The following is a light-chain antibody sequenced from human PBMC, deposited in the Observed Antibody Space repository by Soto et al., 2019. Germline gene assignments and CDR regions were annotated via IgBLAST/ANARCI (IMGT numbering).Light chain of an antibody. CDR1: QSISSY. Sequence: DIQMTQSPSSLSASVGDRVPITCRASQSISSYLNGYQEQPGKAPKLMIYAASRMQSWVPSRFIGSRAGTEFSRTISSLQPDDDATDYCQQYNSYAWTFGQGTKVDI. V-gene: IGKV1-39*01. J-gene: IGKJ1*01. CDR2: AAS. CDR3: QQYNSYAWT.